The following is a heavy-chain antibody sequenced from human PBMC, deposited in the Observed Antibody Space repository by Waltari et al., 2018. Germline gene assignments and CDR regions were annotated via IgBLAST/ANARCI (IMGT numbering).Heavy chain of an antibody. V-gene: IGHV1-69*12. CDR2: IIPIFGTA. Sequence: QVQLVQSGAEVKKHGSSVKVSCKASGGTFSSYAISWVRQAPGQGFEWMGGIIPIFGTANYAQKFQGRVTITADESTSTAYMELSSLRSEDTAVYYCARDLRRNCSSTSCHGYFQHWGQGTLVTVSS. D-gene: IGHD2-2*01. CDR1: GGTFSSYA. CDR3: ARDLRRNCSSTSCHGYFQH. J-gene: IGHJ1*01.